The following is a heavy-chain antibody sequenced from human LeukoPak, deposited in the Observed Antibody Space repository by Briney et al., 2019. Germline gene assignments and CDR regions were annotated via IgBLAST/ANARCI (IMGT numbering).Heavy chain of an antibody. CDR1: GGSFSGYY. V-gene: IGHV4-34*01. Sequence: SETLSLTCAVYGGSFSGYYWSWIRQPPGKGLEWIGEINHSGSTNYNPSLKSRVTISVDTSKNQFSLKLSSVTAADTAVYYCARGGKGVITLYYYYYMDVWGKGTTVTVSS. D-gene: IGHD3-22*01. CDR2: INHSGST. J-gene: IGHJ6*03. CDR3: ARGGKGVITLYYYYYMDV.